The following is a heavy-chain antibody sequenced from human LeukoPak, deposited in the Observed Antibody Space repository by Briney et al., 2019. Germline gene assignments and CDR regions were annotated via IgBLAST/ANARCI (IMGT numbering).Heavy chain of an antibody. Sequence: GGSLRLSCAASGLTVSSNYRSWFRQAPGKGLGGASVIYSGGSQYYADSVKGPFTISGDNSKNTLYLQMNSLRGEDTAVYYCARESFGGGDAFDIWGQGTMVTVSS. D-gene: IGHD3-10*01. J-gene: IGHJ3*02. CDR3: ARESFGGGDAFDI. V-gene: IGHV3-53*01. CDR1: GLTVSSNY. CDR2: IYSGGSQ.